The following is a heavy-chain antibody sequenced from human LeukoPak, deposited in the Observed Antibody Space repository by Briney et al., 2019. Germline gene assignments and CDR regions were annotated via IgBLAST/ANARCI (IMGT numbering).Heavy chain of an antibody. Sequence: ASVKVSCKASGGTFSSYAISWVRQAPGQGLEWMGGIIPIFGTANYAQKFQGRVTITADESTSTAYMELSSLRSDDTAVYYCARGPSGSYFGYAFDIWGQGTMVTVSS. D-gene: IGHD1-26*01. CDR2: IIPIFGTA. J-gene: IGHJ3*02. CDR3: ARGPSGSYFGYAFDI. V-gene: IGHV1-69*13. CDR1: GGTFSSYA.